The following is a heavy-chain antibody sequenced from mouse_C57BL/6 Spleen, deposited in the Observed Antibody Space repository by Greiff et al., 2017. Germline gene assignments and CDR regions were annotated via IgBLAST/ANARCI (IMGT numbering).Heavy chain of an antibody. CDR2: IDPSHGDT. CDR1: GYNFNGDW. CDR3: TTASTAVVAPFDY. V-gene: IGHV14-4*01. D-gene: IGHD1-1*01. J-gene: IGHJ2*01. Sequence: EVQLQQPGAELVRPGASVKLSCKASGYNFNGDWMHWVKQRPGQGLEWIGWIDPSHGDTDYTSKFKGKATMTVDTSSNTAYLQLSSLTSEDAAVYDCTTASTAVVAPFDYWGQGTTLTVSS.